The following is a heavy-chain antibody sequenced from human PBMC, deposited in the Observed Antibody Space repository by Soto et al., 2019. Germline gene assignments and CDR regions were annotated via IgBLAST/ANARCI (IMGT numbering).Heavy chain of an antibody. CDR2: ISSSSSYI. CDR3: EGYCSSTSCYRHAFDI. J-gene: IGHJ3*02. Sequence: PGGSLRLSCAASGFTFSSYSMNWVRQAPGKGLEWVSSISSSSSYIYYADSVKGRFTISRDNAKNSLYLQMNSLRAEDTAVYYCEGYCSSTSCYRHAFDIWGQGTMVTVSS. D-gene: IGHD2-2*01. CDR1: GFTFSSYS. V-gene: IGHV3-21*01.